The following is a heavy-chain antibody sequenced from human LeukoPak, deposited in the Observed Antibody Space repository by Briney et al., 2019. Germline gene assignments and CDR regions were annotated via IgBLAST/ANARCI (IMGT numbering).Heavy chain of an antibody. CDR2: ISAYNGNT. J-gene: IGHJ4*02. CDR1: GYTFTSYG. Sequence: ASVKVSCKASGYTFTSYGISWVRQAPGQGLEWMGWISAYNGNTNYAQKLQGRVTMTTDTSTSTAYMELRSLRSDDTAVYYCAREQGDSSGYYYVPGNSFDYWGQGTLVTVSS. CDR3: AREQGDSSGYYYVPGNSFDY. D-gene: IGHD3-22*01. V-gene: IGHV1-18*01.